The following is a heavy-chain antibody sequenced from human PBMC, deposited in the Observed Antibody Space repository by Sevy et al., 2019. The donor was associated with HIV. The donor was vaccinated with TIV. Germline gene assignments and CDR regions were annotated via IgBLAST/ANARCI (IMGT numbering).Heavy chain of an antibody. D-gene: IGHD2-8*01. CDR1: GFTFSSYW. CDR3: ARGTRCTNGVCYDYYYCVMDV. J-gene: IGHJ6*02. V-gene: IGHV3-7*01. Sequence: GGSLRLSCAASGFTFSSYWMSWVRQAPGKGLEWVANIKQDGSEKYYVDSGKGRFTISRHNAKNSLYLQMNRLRAEDTAVYYCARGTRCTNGVCYDYYYCVMDVWGQGTTVTVSS. CDR2: IKQDGSEK.